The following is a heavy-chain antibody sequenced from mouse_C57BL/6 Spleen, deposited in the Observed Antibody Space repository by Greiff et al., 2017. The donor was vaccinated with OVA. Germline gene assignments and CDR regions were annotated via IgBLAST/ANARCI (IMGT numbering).Heavy chain of an antibody. Sequence: VQLQQPGAELVRPGSSVKLSCKASGYTFTSYWMHWVKQRPIQGLEWIGNIDPSDSETHYNRKFKDKATLTVDKSSSTAYMQLSSLISEDSAVYYCARGYGKGSWFAYWGQGTLVTVSA. CDR2: IDPSDSET. CDR1: GYTFTSYW. J-gene: IGHJ3*01. D-gene: IGHD1-1*01. V-gene: IGHV1-52*01. CDR3: ARGYGKGSWFAY.